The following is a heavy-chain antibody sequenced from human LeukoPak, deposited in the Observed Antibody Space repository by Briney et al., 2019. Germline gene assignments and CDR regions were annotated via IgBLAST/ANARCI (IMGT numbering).Heavy chain of an antibody. CDR1: GGSFSGYY. V-gene: IGHV4-34*01. J-gene: IGHJ4*02. Sequence: SETLSLTCAVYGGSFSGYYWSWIRQPPGKGLEWIGEINHSGSTNYNPSLKSRVTISVDTSKNQFSLKLSSVTAADTAVYYCARAYCTNGVCCSSDYWGQGTLVTVSS. CDR3: ARAYCTNGVCCSSDY. D-gene: IGHD2-8*01. CDR2: INHSGST.